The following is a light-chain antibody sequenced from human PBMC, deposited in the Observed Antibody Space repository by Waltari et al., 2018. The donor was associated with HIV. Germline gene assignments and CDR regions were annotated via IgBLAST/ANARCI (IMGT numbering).Light chain of an antibody. CDR2: EVT. V-gene: IGLV2-23*02. J-gene: IGLJ2*01. CDR1: NSNVGSYNL. Sequence: QSALTQHASGPGSPGQSLTTSSTRTNSNVGSYNLASWHQQHPGIAPKVIIYEVTQRPSGVSSRFSGSKSGNTASLTISGLQAEDEANYYCCSYTGTNPFLLFGGGTKLTVL. CDR3: CSYTGTNPFLL.